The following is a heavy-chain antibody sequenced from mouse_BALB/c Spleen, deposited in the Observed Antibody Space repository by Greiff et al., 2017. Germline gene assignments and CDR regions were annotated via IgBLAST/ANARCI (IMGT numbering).Heavy chain of an antibody. D-gene: IGHD2-1*01. Sequence: EVQVVESGGGLVKPGGSLKLSCAASGFTFSSYTMSWVRQTPEKRLEWVATISSGGSYTYYPDSVKGRFTISRDNPKNTLFLQMTSLRSEDTAMYYCARWDGNYLYAMDYWGQGTSVTVSS. CDR3: ARWDGNYLYAMDY. CDR1: GFTFSSYT. V-gene: IGHV5-9-3*01. CDR2: ISSGGSYT. J-gene: IGHJ4*01.